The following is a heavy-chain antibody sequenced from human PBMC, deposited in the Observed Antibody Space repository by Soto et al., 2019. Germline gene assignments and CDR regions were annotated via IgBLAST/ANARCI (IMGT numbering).Heavy chain of an antibody. Sequence: QVQLVQSGAEVKKPGSSVKVSCKASGGTFSSYAISWVRQAPGQGLEWMGGIIPIFGTANYAQKFQGRGTITADEATSTAYRALSSLGSEGTAVYYCARDRSEVLGTFDYWGQGTLVTVSS. CDR2: IIPIFGTA. D-gene: IGHD3-16*01. J-gene: IGHJ4*02. CDR3: ARDRSEVLGTFDY. V-gene: IGHV1-69*12. CDR1: GGTFSSYA.